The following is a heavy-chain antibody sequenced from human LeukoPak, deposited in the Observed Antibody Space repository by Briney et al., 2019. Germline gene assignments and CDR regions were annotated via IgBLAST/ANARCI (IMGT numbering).Heavy chain of an antibody. CDR2: INAGNGNT. J-gene: IGHJ4*02. CDR3: ARGSIAARGYFDY. D-gene: IGHD6-6*01. Sequence: ASVKVSCKASGYTFTTYAMHWVRQAPGQRLEWMGWINAGNGNTKYSQKFQGRVTVIRDTSASTAYMELSSLRSEDTAVYYCARGSIAARGYFDYWGQGTLATVSS. CDR1: GYTFTTYA. V-gene: IGHV1-3*01.